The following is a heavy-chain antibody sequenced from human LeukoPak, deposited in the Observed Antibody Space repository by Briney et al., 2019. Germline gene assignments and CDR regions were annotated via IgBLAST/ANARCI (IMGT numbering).Heavy chain of an antibody. D-gene: IGHD5-18*01. Sequence: GGSLRLSCAASGFTFSSHSMNWLRQAPGKGLEWVSSISSSSSYKYYTDSVKGRFTISSDNAKNSLYLQMNSLRAEDTAVYYCARDQPYPGYGYFDYWGQGTLVTVSS. CDR2: ISSSSSYK. CDR1: GFTFSSHS. CDR3: ARDQPYPGYGYFDY. J-gene: IGHJ4*02. V-gene: IGHV3-21*01.